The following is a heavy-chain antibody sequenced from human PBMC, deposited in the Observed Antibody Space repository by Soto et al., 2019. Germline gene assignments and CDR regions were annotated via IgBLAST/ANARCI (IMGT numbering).Heavy chain of an antibody. Sequence: ASVKVSCKASGYTFTSYYMHWVRQAPGQGLEWMGIINPSGGSTSYAQKFQGRVTMTRDTSTSTVYMELSSLRSEDTAVYYCARGQAEYYDFWSGRKRGFDYWGQGTLVTVSS. CDR3: ARGQAEYYDFWSGRKRGFDY. CDR2: INPSGGST. V-gene: IGHV1-46*03. J-gene: IGHJ4*02. D-gene: IGHD3-3*01. CDR1: GYTFTSYY.